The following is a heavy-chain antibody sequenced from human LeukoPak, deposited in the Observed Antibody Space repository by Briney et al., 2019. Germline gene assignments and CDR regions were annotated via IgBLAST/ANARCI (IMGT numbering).Heavy chain of an antibody. CDR1: GFTFNSYW. D-gene: IGHD2-2*01. CDR3: ARGPLGYCSVTSCSFDS. CDR2: INQDGSEN. V-gene: IGHV3-7*01. J-gene: IGHJ4*02. Sequence: GGSLRLSCAASGFTFNSYWMSWVRQAPGKGLEWVPNINQDGSENYYLDSVKGRFTISRDNAKNSLYLQMNSLRAEDTAVYYCARGPLGYCSVTSCSFDSWGQGTLVTASS.